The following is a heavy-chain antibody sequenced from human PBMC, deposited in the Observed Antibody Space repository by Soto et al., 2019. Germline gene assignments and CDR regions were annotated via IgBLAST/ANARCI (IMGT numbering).Heavy chain of an antibody. D-gene: IGHD6-19*01. CDR1: GYPLNTYG. V-gene: IGHV1-18*01. CDR2: ISAYNGNT. CDR3: ARAAAVAVAGTHYYYSMDV. Sequence: GPSVKVSCKASGYPLNTYGISWVRQAPGQGLEWMGWISAYNGNTDYAQKLQGRVTVTTDTSTSTAYMELRSLRSDDTAVYYCARAAAVAVAGTHYYYSMDVWGQGTTVTVSS. J-gene: IGHJ6*02.